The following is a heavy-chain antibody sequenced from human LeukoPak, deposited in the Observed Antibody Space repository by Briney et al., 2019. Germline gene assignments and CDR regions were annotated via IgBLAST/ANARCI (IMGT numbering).Heavy chain of an antibody. D-gene: IGHD5-24*01. J-gene: IGHJ4*02. CDR2: ISSSSSTI. CDR1: GFTFSSYS. V-gene: IGHV3-48*01. CDR3: AKGVQRWLQLFDY. Sequence: GGSLRLSCAASGFTFSSYSMNWVRQAPGKGLEWVSYISSSSSTIYYADSVKGRFTISRDNSKNTLYLQMNSLRAEDTAVYYCAKGVQRWLQLFDYWGQGTLVTVSS.